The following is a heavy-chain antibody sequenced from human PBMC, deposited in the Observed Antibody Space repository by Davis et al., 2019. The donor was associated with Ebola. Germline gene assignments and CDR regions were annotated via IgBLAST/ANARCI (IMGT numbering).Heavy chain of an antibody. CDR3: ARGRTVTNYVDY. J-gene: IGHJ4*02. CDR1: GFSFSSYT. D-gene: IGHD4-17*01. V-gene: IGHV3-48*02. CDR2: ISSSGSTI. Sequence: GESLKIPCAASGFSFSSYTINWVRQAPGTGLVCVSSISSSGSTINYADSVKGRFTVSRNNAKNSLSLQMNSLRDEDTAVFYCARGRTVTNYVDYWGPGILVTVSS.